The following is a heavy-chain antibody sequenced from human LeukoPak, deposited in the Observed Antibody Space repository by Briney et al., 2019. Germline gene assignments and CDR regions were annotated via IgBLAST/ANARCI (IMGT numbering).Heavy chain of an antibody. J-gene: IGHJ5*02. CDR3: ARAQLWFGELLFFT. CDR2: IYYSGST. CDR1: GGSISSYY. V-gene: IGHV4-59*01. Sequence: SETLSLTCTVSGGSISSYYWSWIRQPPGKGLEWIGYIYYSGSTNYNPSLKSRVTISVDTSKNQFSLKLSSVTAADTAVYYCARAQLWFGELLFFTWGQGTLVTVSS. D-gene: IGHD3-10*01.